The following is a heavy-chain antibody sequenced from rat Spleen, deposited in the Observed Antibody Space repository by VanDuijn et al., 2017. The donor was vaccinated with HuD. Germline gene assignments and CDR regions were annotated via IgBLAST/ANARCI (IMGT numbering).Heavy chain of an antibody. J-gene: IGHJ3*01. Sequence: QVQLKESGPGLVQPSQTLSLTCTVSGFSLTNYGVSWVRQPPGEGLEWIAAISSGGNTYYNSALKSRLSISRDTSKSQVFLKMNSLQTEDTATYFCTRESLPGYNSHWFVYWGQGTLVTVS. CDR2: ISSGGNT. CDR3: TRESLPGYNSHWFVY. CDR1: GFSLTNYG. D-gene: IGHD1-4*01. V-gene: IGHV2S12*01.